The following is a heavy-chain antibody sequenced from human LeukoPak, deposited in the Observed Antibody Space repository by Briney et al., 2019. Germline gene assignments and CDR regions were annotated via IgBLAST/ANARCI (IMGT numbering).Heavy chain of an antibody. Sequence: GGSLRLSRAASGFTFRSYWMSWVRQAPGKGLEWVANIKQDGSEKYYVDSVKGRFTISRDNAKNSLYLQMNSLRAEDTAVYYCARAPRGYSYGYYYWGQGTLVAVSS. CDR2: IKQDGSEK. D-gene: IGHD5-18*01. V-gene: IGHV3-7*01. CDR3: ARAPRGYSYGYYY. J-gene: IGHJ4*02. CDR1: GFTFRSYW.